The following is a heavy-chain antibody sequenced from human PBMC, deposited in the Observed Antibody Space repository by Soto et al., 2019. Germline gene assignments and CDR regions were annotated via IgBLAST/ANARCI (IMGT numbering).Heavy chain of an antibody. V-gene: IGHV4-59*08. CDR3: ARRYSGYDYYYYYYMDV. Sequence: SETLSLTCTVSGVSISSYYWSWIRQPPGKGLEWIGYIYYSGSTNYNPSLKSRVTISVDTSKNQFSLKLSSVTAADTAVYYCARRYSGYDYYYYYYMDVWGKGTTVTVS. J-gene: IGHJ6*03. D-gene: IGHD5-12*01. CDR1: GVSISSYY. CDR2: IYYSGST.